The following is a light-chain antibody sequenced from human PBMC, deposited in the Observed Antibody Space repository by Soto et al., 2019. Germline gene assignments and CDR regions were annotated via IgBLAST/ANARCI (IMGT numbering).Light chain of an antibody. CDR1: SSDVGGYSY. V-gene: IGLV2-14*01. J-gene: IGLJ1*01. CDR3: SSYTSSSTPYV. Sequence: QSALTQPASVSGSPGQSITISCTGTSSDVGGYSYVSWYQQHPGKAPKLMIYEVSYRPSGVSNRFSGSKSGNTASLTISGLQAEDEADYYCSSYTSSSTPYVFGSGTKLTVL. CDR2: EVS.